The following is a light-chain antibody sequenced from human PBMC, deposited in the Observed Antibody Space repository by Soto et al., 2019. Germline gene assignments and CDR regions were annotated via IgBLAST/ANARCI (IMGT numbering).Light chain of an antibody. V-gene: IGKV3-11*01. CDR1: QSVSRY. CDR3: QQRGNWPFT. CDR2: DAS. J-gene: IGKJ3*01. Sequence: EVELTQSPATLSLSPGERATLSCRASQSVSRYLAWSQQRPGQAPRLLIHDASNRATGIPARFSGTGSGTDFPLPISSLEPEDFAVYYCQQRGNWPFTFGPGTTVDIK.